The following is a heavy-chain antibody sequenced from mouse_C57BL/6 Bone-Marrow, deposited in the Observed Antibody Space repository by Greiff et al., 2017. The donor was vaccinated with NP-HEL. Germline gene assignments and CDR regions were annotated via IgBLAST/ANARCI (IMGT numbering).Heavy chain of an antibody. V-gene: IGHV1-18*01. CDR1: GYTFTDYN. J-gene: IGHJ3*01. CDR2: INPNNGGT. CDR3: ARSHYYGSSSLFAY. Sequence: VHVKQSGPELVKPGASVKIPCKASGYTFTDYNMDWVKQSHGKSLEWIGDINPNNGGTIYNQKFKGKATLTVDKSSSTAYMELRSLTSEDTAVYYCARSHYYGSSSLFAYWGQGTLVTVSA. D-gene: IGHD1-1*01.